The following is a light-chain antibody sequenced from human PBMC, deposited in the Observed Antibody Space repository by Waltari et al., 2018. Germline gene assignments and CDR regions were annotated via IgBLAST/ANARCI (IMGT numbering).Light chain of an antibody. Sequence: DIQMTQSPSSLSASVGDRVTITCRASQDISNNLNWYQQKPGKAPDILIFAVFTLQSGVPSRFSGSGSGTEFTLTISSLQPEDSATYYCQQSYTMPMYTFGQGTKLEIK. CDR3: QQSYTMPMYT. V-gene: IGKV1-39*01. J-gene: IGKJ2*01. CDR1: QDISNN. CDR2: AVF.